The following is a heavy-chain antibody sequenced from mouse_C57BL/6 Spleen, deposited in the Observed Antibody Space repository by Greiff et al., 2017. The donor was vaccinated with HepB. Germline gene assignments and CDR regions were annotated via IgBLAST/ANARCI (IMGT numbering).Heavy chain of an antibody. J-gene: IGHJ3*01. CDR3: ARGGLRLAWFAY. CDR1: GFSLTSYG. Sequence: QVQLKESGPGLVQPSQSLSITCTVSGFSLTSYGVHWVRQSPGKGLEWLGVIWSGGSTDYNAAFISRLSISKDNSKSQVFFKMNSMQADDTAIYYCARGGLRLAWFAYWGQGTLVTVSA. V-gene: IGHV2-2*01. D-gene: IGHD2-4*01. CDR2: IWSGGST.